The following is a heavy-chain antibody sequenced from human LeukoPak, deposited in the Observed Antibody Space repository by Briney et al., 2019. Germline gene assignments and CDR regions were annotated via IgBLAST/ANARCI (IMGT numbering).Heavy chain of an antibody. CDR2: INRDSENT. CDR3: ARDDYADRNRFDY. D-gene: IGHD4-17*01. J-gene: IGHJ4*02. V-gene: IGHV1-3*03. CDR1: GYTFTSYT. Sequence: GASVKLSCKASGYTFTSYTIHWVRQAPGQRLEWMGCINRDSENTKYSHEFHDRVTITRDTSASTVYMELSSLRFEDMAVYYCARDDYADRNRFDYWGQGTLVTVSS.